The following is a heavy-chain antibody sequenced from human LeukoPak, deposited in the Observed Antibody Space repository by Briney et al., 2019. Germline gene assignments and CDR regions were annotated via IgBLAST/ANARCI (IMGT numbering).Heavy chain of an antibody. V-gene: IGHV3-7*01. D-gene: IGHD2-21*02. CDR2: INQDGSEK. CDR3: AKDRIVGVTAILGAFDI. CDR1: GFTFSGYW. Sequence: GGSLRLSCAASGFTFSGYWMSWVRQAPGKGLEWVANINQDGSEKYYVDSVKGRFTISRDNAKDSLYLQINSLRADDTAVYYCAKDRIVGVTAILGAFDIWGQGTMVTVSS. J-gene: IGHJ3*02.